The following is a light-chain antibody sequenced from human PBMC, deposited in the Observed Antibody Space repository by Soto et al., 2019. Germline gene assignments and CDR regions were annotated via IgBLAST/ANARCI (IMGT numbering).Light chain of an antibody. Sequence: DIPMTQSPSTLSASVGDRVTITCRASQSIGGWLAWYQQKPGKAPKLLIYKESTLGTGVPSRFSGSGSGTESTLTISSLQPDDFATYYCQQYDSYSLFTFGPGTKVDIK. CDR3: QQYDSYSLFT. V-gene: IGKV1-5*03. CDR1: QSIGGW. J-gene: IGKJ3*01. CDR2: KES.